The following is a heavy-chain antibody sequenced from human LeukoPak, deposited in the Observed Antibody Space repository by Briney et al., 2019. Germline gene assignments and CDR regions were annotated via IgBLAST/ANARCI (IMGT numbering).Heavy chain of an antibody. CDR3: ARGRGWVDH. CDR2: IHEAGSVT. D-gene: IGHD3-16*01. CDR1: GFTFTAYA. J-gene: IGHJ4*02. Sequence: GGSLRLSCAASGFTFTAYAMSWFRQTPGKGLEWVANIHEAGSVTNYVDSVKGRFTISRDNARNSVYLQLNSLRAEDTALYYCARGRGWVDHWGQGTLVTVSS. V-gene: IGHV3-7*01.